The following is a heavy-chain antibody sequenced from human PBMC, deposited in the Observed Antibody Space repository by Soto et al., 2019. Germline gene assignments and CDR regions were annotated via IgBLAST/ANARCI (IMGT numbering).Heavy chain of an antibody. CDR1: GFTFSDFY. V-gene: IGHV3-11*01. Sequence: QVQLVESGGGLVKPGGSLRLSCAASGFTFSDFYMSWIRQAPGKGLEWISYISSSGTTTYYTDSVKGRFTISRNNAKNPLYLQMNTLGDEDTTVYYCARIWGGGGYALIYWGQGTLVTVSS. J-gene: IGHJ4*02. CDR3: ARIWGGGGYALIY. D-gene: IGHD2-8*01. CDR2: ISSSGTTT.